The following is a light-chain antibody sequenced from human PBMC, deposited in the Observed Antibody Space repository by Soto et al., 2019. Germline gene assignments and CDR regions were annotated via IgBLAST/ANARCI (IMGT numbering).Light chain of an antibody. J-gene: IGKJ4*01. V-gene: IGKV3-11*01. CDR3: QLRSSWPT. Sequence: EIVFTQSPATLSLSPGERATLSCRASQTVSNYIAWYQHKPGQGPRLLIYDASNRAAGIPTRFRGSGSGTDFTLTITSLEPEDSAVYYCQLRSSWPTFGGGIKVEIK. CDR2: DAS. CDR1: QTVSNY.